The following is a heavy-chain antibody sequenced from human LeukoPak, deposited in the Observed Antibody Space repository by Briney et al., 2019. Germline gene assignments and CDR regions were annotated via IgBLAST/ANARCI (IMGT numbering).Heavy chain of an antibody. V-gene: IGHV4-39*01. CDR3: ARRTLNGDYFDY. CDR1: GASISSGTYY. J-gene: IGHJ4*02. Sequence: SSETLSLTCTVSGASISSGTYYWGWIRQPPGRGLEWIGSIYSTGTPYYDPSLKSRVAISADTSKNQFSLKLSSVTAADTAVYYCARRTLNGDYFDYWGQGTLVTVSS. CDR2: IYSTGTP. D-gene: IGHD2-2*01.